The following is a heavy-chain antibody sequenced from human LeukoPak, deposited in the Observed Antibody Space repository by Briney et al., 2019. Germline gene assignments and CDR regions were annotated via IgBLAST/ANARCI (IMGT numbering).Heavy chain of an antibody. D-gene: IGHD1-14*01. CDR2: IIPILGIA. CDR3: ATEPSSAYYSMDV. V-gene: IGHV1-69*04. J-gene: IGHJ6*02. Sequence: ASVKVSCKASGGTFSSYAISWVRQAPGQGLEWMGRIIPILGIANYAQKFQGRVTITADKSTSTAYMELSSLRSEDTAVYYCATEPSSAYYSMDVWGQGTTVTVSS. CDR1: GGTFSSYA.